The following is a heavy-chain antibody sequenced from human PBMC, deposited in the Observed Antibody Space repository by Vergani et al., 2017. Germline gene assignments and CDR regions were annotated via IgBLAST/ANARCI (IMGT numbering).Heavy chain of an antibody. D-gene: IGHD2-8*01. CDR3: ARDNEGTFDY. J-gene: IGHJ4*02. V-gene: IGHV4-31*03. Sequence: QVQLQESGPGLVKPSQTLSLTCTVSGGSITTGGYYWSWIRQHPGKGLEWIGYIYYSGSTYYNPSLKSRVTISVDTSKNQFSLKLSSVTAADTDVYYCARDNEGTFDYWGQGTLVTVSS. CDR1: GGSITTGGYY. CDR2: IYYSGST.